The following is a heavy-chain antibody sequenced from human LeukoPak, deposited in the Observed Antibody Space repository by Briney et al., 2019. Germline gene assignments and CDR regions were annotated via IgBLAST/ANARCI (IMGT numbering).Heavy chain of an antibody. CDR1: GYTFTSYD. CDR3: ARELVVAAQGALGY. J-gene: IGHJ4*02. Sequence: ASVKVSCKASGYTFTSYDINWVRQATGQGLEWMGWMNPNSGNTGYAQKFQGRVTMTRNTSISTAYMELSSLRSEDTAVYYCARELVVAAQGALGYRGQGTLVTVSS. V-gene: IGHV1-8*01. CDR2: MNPNSGNT. D-gene: IGHD2-15*01.